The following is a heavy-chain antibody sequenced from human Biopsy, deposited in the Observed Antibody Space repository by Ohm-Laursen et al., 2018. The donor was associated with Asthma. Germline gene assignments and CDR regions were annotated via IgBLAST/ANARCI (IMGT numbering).Heavy chain of an antibody. J-gene: IGHJ5*02. D-gene: IGHD1-20*01. Sequence: GTLSLTCAVDGGSFSGYYWNWIRQPPGKGLEWIGEIDQSGYTNYNPSLKSRVTISADTSKNQFHLNLSSVTAADTAVYFCARAAITGIRGWFDPWGQGTQVTVSS. CDR2: IDQSGYT. CDR3: ARAAITGIRGWFDP. CDR1: GGSFSGYY. V-gene: IGHV4-34*01.